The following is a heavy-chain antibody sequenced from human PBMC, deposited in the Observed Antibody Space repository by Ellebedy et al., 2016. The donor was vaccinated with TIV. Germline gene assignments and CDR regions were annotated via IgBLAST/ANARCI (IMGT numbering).Heavy chain of an antibody. CDR3: ARGPNQYKYHSSGSSTGGFDL. Sequence: GGSLRLSCSASGFTVSSNFMTWVRQAPGKDLEWVSFINGVGRTEYADSVKGRFSISRDNSKNTLYLQMNSLRPEDTAVYYCARGPNQYKYHSSGSSTGGFDLWGRGTLVTVSS. CDR1: GFTVSSNF. V-gene: IGHV3-53*01. D-gene: IGHD3-22*01. CDR2: INGVGRT. J-gene: IGHJ2*01.